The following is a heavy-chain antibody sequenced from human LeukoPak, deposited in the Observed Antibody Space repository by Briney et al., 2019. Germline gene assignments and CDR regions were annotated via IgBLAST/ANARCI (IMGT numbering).Heavy chain of an antibody. CDR1: GDSVSSSNYY. V-gene: IGHV4-61*01. J-gene: IGHJ1*01. D-gene: IGHD3-3*01. CDR3: ARHLFPNAPLFQH. CDR2: IYYSGNT. Sequence: QVQLQESGPGLVKPSEALSLTCTVSGDSVSSSNYYWSWIRQPPGKGLEWIGYIYYSGNTNYNPSLKSRVTISVDTSKSQLSLKLSSVTAADTAVYYCARHLFPNAPLFQHWGQGTLVTVSS.